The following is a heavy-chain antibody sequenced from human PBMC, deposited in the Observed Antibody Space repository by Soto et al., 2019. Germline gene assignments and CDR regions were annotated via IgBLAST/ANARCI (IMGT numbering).Heavy chain of an antibody. CDR2: IKQDGSDK. Sequence: PGGSLRLSCAASGFTFSSYAMSWVRQAPGKGLEWLTKIKQDGSDKYYVDSVRGRFTISRDNAKNSLYLQMDSLRAEDTAVYYCATETFFRCDHWGQGALVTV. J-gene: IGHJ4*02. CDR1: GFTFSSYA. CDR3: ATETFFRCDH. V-gene: IGHV3-7*05. D-gene: IGHD3-10*01.